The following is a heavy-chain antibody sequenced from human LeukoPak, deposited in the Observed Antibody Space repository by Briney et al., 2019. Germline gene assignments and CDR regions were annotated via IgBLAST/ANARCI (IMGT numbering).Heavy chain of an antibody. CDR1: GFTFSTYW. Sequence: GGSLRLSCVASGFTFSTYWMSWVRQAPGKGLEWVANIKQDGSKNYYVESVKGRFTISRDNAENSLYLQMNSLRVEDTAVYYCARDKIVGATYFDYWGQGTLVTVSS. D-gene: IGHD1-26*01. CDR2: IKQDGSKN. J-gene: IGHJ4*02. V-gene: IGHV3-7*01. CDR3: ARDKIVGATYFDY.